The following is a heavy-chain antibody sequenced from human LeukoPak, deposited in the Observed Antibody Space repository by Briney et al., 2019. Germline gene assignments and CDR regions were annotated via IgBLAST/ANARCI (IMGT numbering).Heavy chain of an antibody. CDR2: IDTSGST. CDR3: ARQDSRVGAYTGPYYFDY. V-gene: IGHV4-61*02. J-gene: IGHJ4*02. D-gene: IGHD1-26*01. Sequence: PSETLSLTCTVSGGSISSGGYSWSWIRQPAEKGLEWIGRIDTSGSTHDNPSLKSRVTMSLDTSNNQFSLKLNSVTAADTAVYYCARQDSRVGAYTGPYYFDYWGQGTLVTVSS. CDR1: GGSISSGGYS.